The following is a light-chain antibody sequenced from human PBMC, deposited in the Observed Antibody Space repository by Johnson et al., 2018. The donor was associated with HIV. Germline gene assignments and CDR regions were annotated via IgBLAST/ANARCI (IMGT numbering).Light chain of an antibody. CDR2: DNN. V-gene: IGLV1-51*01. J-gene: IGLJ1*01. Sequence: QSVLTQPPSVSAAPGQKVTISCSGSSSNIGNNYVSWYQQLPGTAPKLLIYDNNKRPSGIPDRFSGSKSGTSATLGITGLQTGDEADYYCGTLDSRLSTGGVFGTGTKVTVL. CDR3: GTLDSRLSTGGV. CDR1: SSNIGNNY.